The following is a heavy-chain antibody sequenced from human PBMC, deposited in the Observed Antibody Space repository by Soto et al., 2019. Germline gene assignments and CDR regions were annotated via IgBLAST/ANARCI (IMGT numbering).Heavy chain of an antibody. CDR3: ARGDTMIVVAPDY. CDR2: IWYDGSNK. D-gene: IGHD3-22*01. Sequence: QVQLVESGGGVVQPGRSLRLSCAASGFTFSSYGMHWVRQAPGKGLEWVAVIWYDGSNKYYADSVKGRFTISRDNSKNTLYLQMNSLRAEDTAVYYCARGDTMIVVAPDYWGQGTLVTVSS. V-gene: IGHV3-33*01. J-gene: IGHJ4*02. CDR1: GFTFSSYG.